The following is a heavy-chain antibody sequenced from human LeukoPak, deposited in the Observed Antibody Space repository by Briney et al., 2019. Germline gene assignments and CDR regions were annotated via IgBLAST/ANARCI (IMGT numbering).Heavy chain of an antibody. CDR1: GFTLDDYG. CDR2: INWKGGST. Sequence: PGRSLTLAWAAAGFTLDDYGMRWGRQATEEGRGWGSGINWKGGSTGYGDSVEGRFTISRDNAKTSRYLQMNRLRAEDTALYYCARDFRFDYYDILTGYPAGGDYWGQGTLVTVSS. D-gene: IGHD3-9*01. J-gene: IGHJ4*02. CDR3: ARDFRFDYYDILTGYPAGGDY. V-gene: IGHV3-20*04.